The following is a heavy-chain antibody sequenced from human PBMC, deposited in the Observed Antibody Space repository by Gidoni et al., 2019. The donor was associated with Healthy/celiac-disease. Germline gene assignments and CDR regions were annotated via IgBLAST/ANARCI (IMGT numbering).Heavy chain of an antibody. V-gene: IGHV4-34*01. D-gene: IGHD3-22*01. CDR3: ARGPRTYYYDSSGYYYGWFDP. CDR2: INHSGST. Sequence: QVQLQQWGAGLLLPSETLSLTCAVYGGSFIGYSWRWIRQPPGKGLEWIGEINHSGSTHYNPSLKSRVTISVDTSKNQFSLKLSSVTAADTAVYYCARGPRTYYYDSSGYYYGWFDPWGQGTLVTVSS. CDR1: GGSFIGYS. J-gene: IGHJ5*02.